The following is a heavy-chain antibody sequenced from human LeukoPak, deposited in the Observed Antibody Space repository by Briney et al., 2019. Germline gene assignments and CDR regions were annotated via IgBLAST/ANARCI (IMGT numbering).Heavy chain of an antibody. CDR2: INTSGATT. D-gene: IGHD6-19*01. CDR3: ARGLESSGWYGMDV. Sequence: ASVKVSRTTSGYTFSRHYIHWVRQAPGQGLEWLGIINTSGATTRYGQNFKGRVTATRDASTSTVYMEMSSLNSEDTAVYYCARGLESSGWYGMDVWGQGTTIIVSS. V-gene: IGHV1-46*01. CDR1: GYTFSRHY. J-gene: IGHJ6*02.